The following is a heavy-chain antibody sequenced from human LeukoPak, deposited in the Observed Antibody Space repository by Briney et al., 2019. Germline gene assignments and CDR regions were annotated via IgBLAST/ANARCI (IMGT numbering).Heavy chain of an antibody. J-gene: IGHJ4*02. CDR3: ARDHAYDSGIPFDY. CDR2: IWYDGTHI. V-gene: IGHV3-33*01. D-gene: IGHD3-22*01. CDR1: GFTFSSSG. Sequence: PGGSLRLSCAASGFTFSSSGMHWVRQAPDKGLEWVAIIWYDGTHIHYSDSVKGRFTISRDNSKNTLYLQMNSLRAEDTAVYYCARDHAYDSGIPFDYWGQGTLVTVSS.